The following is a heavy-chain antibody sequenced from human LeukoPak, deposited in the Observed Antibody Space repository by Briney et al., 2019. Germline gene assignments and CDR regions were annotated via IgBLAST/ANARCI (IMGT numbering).Heavy chain of an antibody. CDR2: INHSGST. D-gene: IGHD2-2*03. V-gene: IGHV4-34*01. CDR3: ARLKCGYCSSTSCKGECYYGMDV. CDR1: GGSLSGYY. J-gene: IGHJ6*02. Sequence: PSETLSLTCAVYGGSLSGYYWSWIRQPPGKGLEWIGEINHSGSTNYNPSLKSRVTISVDTSKNQFSLKLSSVTAADTAVYYCARLKCGYCSSTSCKGECYYGMDVWGQGTTVTVSS.